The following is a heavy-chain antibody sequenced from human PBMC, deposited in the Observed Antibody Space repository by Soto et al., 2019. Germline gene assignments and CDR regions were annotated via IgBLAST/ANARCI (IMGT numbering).Heavy chain of an antibody. CDR2: ISSDGGAR. CDR3: PPPDHVFDY. J-gene: IGHJ4*02. Sequence: QVQLVESGGGVVQPGRSLTLSCAASGFTFSSYGMYWVRQAPGKGLEWVAIISSDGGARSYAVSVQGRFTISRDNSKNTLYLEMNSLRTEDTAVYFCPPPDHVFDYWGQGTLVTVSS. CDR1: GFTFSSYG. V-gene: IGHV3-30*03.